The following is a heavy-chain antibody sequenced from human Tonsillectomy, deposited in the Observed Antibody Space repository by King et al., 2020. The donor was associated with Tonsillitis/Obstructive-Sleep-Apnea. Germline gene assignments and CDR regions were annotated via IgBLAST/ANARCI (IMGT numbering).Heavy chain of an antibody. D-gene: IGHD3-3*01. CDR1: GYSFTNHW. J-gene: IGHJ4*02. CDR2: IDPSNSYT. CDR3: ARLWYYDFWSGYYYFDY. Sequence: VQLVESGAEVKKPGESLTISCKGSGYSFTNHWITWVRQMPGKGLEWMGRIDPSNSYTNYSPSFQGHVTMSADKSISTAYLQWSSLRASDTAMYYCARLWYYDFWSGYYYFDYWGQGTLVTVPS. V-gene: IGHV5-10-1*03.